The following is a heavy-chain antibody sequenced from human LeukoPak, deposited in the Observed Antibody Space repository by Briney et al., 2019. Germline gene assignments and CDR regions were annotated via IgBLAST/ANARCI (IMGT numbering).Heavy chain of an antibody. J-gene: IGHJ5*02. Sequence: GASVKVSCKASGYTFTGYYMHWVRQAPGQGLEWMGWINPNSGGTNYAQKLQGRVTMTTDTSTSTAYMELRSLRSDDTAVYYCARGGVAVVVAATIDWFDPWGQGTLVTVSS. D-gene: IGHD2-15*01. CDR2: INPNSGGT. CDR3: ARGGVAVVVAATIDWFDP. CDR1: GYTFTGYY. V-gene: IGHV1-2*02.